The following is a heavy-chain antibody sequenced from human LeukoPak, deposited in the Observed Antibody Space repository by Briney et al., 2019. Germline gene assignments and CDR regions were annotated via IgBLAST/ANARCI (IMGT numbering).Heavy chain of an antibody. Sequence: SETLSLTCAVYGGSFSGYYWSWIRQPPGKGLEWIGEINHSGSTNYNPSLKSRVTISVDTSKNQFSLKLSSVTAADTAVYYCARRSAAAIFNFDYWGQGTLVTVSS. CDR1: GGSFSGYY. V-gene: IGHV4-34*01. D-gene: IGHD6-13*01. CDR3: ARRSAAAIFNFDY. J-gene: IGHJ4*02. CDR2: INHSGST.